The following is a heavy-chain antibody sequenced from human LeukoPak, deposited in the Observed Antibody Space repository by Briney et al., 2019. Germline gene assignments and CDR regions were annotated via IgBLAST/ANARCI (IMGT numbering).Heavy chain of an antibody. J-gene: IGHJ4*02. D-gene: IGHD6-19*01. CDR2: ISGSGGST. CDR1: GFTFSGYW. CDR3: AKVSGSSGWYSRDPFDY. Sequence: GGSLRLSCAASGFTFSGYWMSWVRQAPGKGLEWVSAISGSGGSTYYADSVKGRFTISRDNSKNTLYLQMNSLRAEDTAVYYCAKVSGSSGWYSRDPFDYWGQGTLVTVSS. V-gene: IGHV3-23*01.